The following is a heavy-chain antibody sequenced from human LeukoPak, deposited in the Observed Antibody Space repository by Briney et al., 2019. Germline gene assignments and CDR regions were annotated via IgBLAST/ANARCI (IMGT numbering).Heavy chain of an antibody. CDR3: ARAHNWKYGSFDF. CDR1: GFTFSSYE. J-gene: IGHJ4*02. V-gene: IGHV3-21*05. D-gene: IGHD1-7*01. Sequence: GGSLRLSCAASGFTFSSYEMNWVRQAPGKGLEWVSYISSSSSYIYYADSVKGRFTISRDNAKNSLYLQMNSLRAEDTAVYYCARAHNWKYGSFDFWGQGTLVTVSS. CDR2: ISSSSSYI.